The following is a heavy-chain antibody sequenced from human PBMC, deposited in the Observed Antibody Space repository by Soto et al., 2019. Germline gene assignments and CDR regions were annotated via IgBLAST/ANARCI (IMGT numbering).Heavy chain of an antibody. Sequence: QVQLVESGGGVVQPGRSLRLSCAASGFTFSSYAMHWVRQAPGKWLEWVAVISYDGSNKYYADSVKGRFTISRDNSKNTLYLRSNSLRAEDTAVYYCARGDLVRGDTYGMDVWGQGTTVTVSS. CDR3: ARGDLVRGDTYGMDV. CDR2: ISYDGSNK. J-gene: IGHJ6*02. D-gene: IGHD3-10*01. CDR1: GFTFSSYA. V-gene: IGHV3-30-3*01.